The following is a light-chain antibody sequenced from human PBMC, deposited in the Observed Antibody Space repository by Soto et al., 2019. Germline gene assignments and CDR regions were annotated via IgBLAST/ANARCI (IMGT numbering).Light chain of an antibody. J-gene: IGLJ2*01. CDR2: RDN. Sequence: QLVLTQPPSASGTPGQRVTISCSGSSSNIGTNTVSWYQQVTGAAPKLLIYRDNQRPSGVPDRFSGSKSGTSASLAISGLQSGDEAVYYCAAWNDGLNGRVVFGGGTKLTVL. CDR3: AAWNDGLNGRVV. V-gene: IGLV1-44*01. CDR1: SSNIGTNT.